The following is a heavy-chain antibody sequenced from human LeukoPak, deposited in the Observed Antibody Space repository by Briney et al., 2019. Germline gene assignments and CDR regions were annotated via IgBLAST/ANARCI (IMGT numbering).Heavy chain of an antibody. V-gene: IGHV4-59*02. CDR2: IYHSGST. Sequence: PSETLSLTCTVSGASVTSYYWSWIRQPPGKGLEWIGYIYHSGSTNYNPSLRSRVTISVDTSKNQFSLKLSSVTAADTAVYYCAREIVGVPFFEYWGQGALVTVSS. CDR1: GASVTSYY. J-gene: IGHJ4*02. D-gene: IGHD1-26*01. CDR3: AREIVGVPFFEY.